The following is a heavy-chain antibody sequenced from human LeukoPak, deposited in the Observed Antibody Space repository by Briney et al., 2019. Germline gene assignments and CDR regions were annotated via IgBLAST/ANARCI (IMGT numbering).Heavy chain of an antibody. D-gene: IGHD4-4*01. Sequence: GASVKVSCKASGYTFTSYGIIWVRQAPGQGLEWMGWISAYNDNTNYAQKLQGRVTMTTDTSTSTAYMELRSLRSDDTAVYYCAREPPGNSGKRGTGKYDYWGQGTLVTVPS. CDR3: AREPPGNSGKRGTGKYDY. J-gene: IGHJ4*02. V-gene: IGHV1-18*01. CDR1: GYTFTSYG. CDR2: ISAYNDNT.